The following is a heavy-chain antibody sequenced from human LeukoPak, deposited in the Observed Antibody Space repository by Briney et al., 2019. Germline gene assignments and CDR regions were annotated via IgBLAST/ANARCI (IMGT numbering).Heavy chain of an antibody. J-gene: IGHJ3*02. CDR2: IYYSGST. CDR3: ARQTLRLTDAFDT. D-gene: IGHD4/OR15-4a*01. CDR1: GGSISSSSYY. V-gene: IGHV4-39*01. Sequence: SETLSLTCTVSGGSISSSSYYWGWIRQPPGKGLEWIGSIYYSGSTYYNPSLKSRVTISVDTSKNQFSLKLSSVTAADTAVYYCARQTLRLTDAFDTWGQGTMVTVSS.